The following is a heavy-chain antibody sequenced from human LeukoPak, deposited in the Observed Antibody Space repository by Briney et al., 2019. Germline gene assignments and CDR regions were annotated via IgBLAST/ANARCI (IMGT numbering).Heavy chain of an antibody. CDR3: ARSGGSGTYYDGSFDY. D-gene: IGHD1-26*01. J-gene: IGHJ4*02. CDR2: IYTSGNT. V-gene: IGHV4-4*07. CDR1: GDSITAYY. Sequence: SETLSLTCSVSGDSITAYYWSWIRQAAGKGLEWIGRIYTSGNTAYNPSLRSRGSMSVDTSKNQLSLNLYSVTAADTAVYYCARSGGSGTYYDGSFDYWGQGTLVTVSS.